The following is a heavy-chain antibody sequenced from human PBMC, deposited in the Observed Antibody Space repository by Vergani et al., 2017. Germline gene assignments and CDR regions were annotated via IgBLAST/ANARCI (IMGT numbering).Heavy chain of an antibody. J-gene: IGHJ4*01. Sequence: QVQVVQSGAEVKKSGASVKVSCKTSGYTFSNYYMHWVRQAPGQGLEWMGIINPSGRHNNYAQKCQGRVTITRDTSTSTVYMDLSSLRSEDTAIYYCARWDYGIFTVYRYWGQGTLVTVSA. CDR2: INPSGRHN. CDR1: GYTFSNYY. D-gene: IGHD3-9*01. CDR3: ARWDYGIFTVYRY. V-gene: IGHV1-46*03.